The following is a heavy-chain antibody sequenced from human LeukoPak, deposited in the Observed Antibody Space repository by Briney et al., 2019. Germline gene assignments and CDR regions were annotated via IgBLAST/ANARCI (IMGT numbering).Heavy chain of an antibody. CDR3: ARDLGRTGMSY. Sequence: SETLSLTCTVSGGSISSYYWSWIRQPPGKGLEWIGYIYYSGSTNYNPSLKSRVTISVDTSKNQFSLKLSSVTAADTAVYYCARDLGRTGMSYWGQGTLVTVSS. V-gene: IGHV4-59*01. D-gene: IGHD7-27*01. J-gene: IGHJ4*02. CDR1: GGSISSYY. CDR2: IYYSGST.